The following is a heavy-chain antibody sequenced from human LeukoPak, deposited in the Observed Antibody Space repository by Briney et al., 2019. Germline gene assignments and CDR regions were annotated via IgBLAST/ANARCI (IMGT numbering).Heavy chain of an antibody. Sequence: GGSLRLSCAASGFTFSTYGIHWVRQAPGKGLEWVTFIPYDASNEYYADSVKGRFTISRDNSKNALYLQMNSLRAEDTAVYFCAKDEEVTGTNLGLILDAFDIWGQGTMVTVSS. V-gene: IGHV3-30*02. CDR2: IPYDASNE. J-gene: IGHJ3*02. CDR3: AKDEEVTGTNLGLILDAFDI. CDR1: GFTFSTYG. D-gene: IGHD1-20*01.